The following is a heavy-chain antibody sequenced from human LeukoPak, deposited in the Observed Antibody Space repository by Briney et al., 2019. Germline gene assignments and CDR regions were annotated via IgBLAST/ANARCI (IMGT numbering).Heavy chain of an antibody. CDR3: ARDERDVVVVPGAMPY. D-gene: IGHD2-2*01. V-gene: IGHV1-24*01. CDR2: FDPEDGET. CDR1: GYTLTELS. Sequence: ASVKVSCKVSGYTLTELSMHWVRQAPGKGLEWMGGFDPEDGETIYAQKFQGRVTMTEDTSTDTAYMELSSLRSDDTAMYYCARDERDVVVVPGAMPYWGQGTLVTVSS. J-gene: IGHJ4*02.